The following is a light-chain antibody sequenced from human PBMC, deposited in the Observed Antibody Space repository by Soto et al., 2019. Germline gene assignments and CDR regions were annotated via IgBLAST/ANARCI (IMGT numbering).Light chain of an antibody. CDR3: QQYGSSPGCT. Sequence: EIVLTQSPGTLSLSPGERATLSCRASQSVSSSYLAWYQQKPGQAPRLLIYGASSRATGIPDSFSGSGSGTDFTLTTSRLEPEDFAVYYCQQYGSSPGCTFGQGTKLEIK. J-gene: IGKJ2*02. CDR2: GAS. V-gene: IGKV3-20*01. CDR1: QSVSSSY.